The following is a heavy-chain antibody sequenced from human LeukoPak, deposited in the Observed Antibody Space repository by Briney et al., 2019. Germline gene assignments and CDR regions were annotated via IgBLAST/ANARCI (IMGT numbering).Heavy chain of an antibody. Sequence: GASVKVSCKASGYTFTSYDINWVRQATGQGLEWMGWMNPNSGNTGYAQKFQGRVTMTRNTSISTAYMELSSLRSEDTAVYYCARSGSYCSSTSCYISGGPRPDTAIAVWGQGTLVTVSS. CDR1: GYTFTSYD. J-gene: IGHJ4*02. CDR2: MNPNSGNT. CDR3: ARSGSYCSSTSCYISGGPRPDTAIAV. V-gene: IGHV1-8*01. D-gene: IGHD2-2*02.